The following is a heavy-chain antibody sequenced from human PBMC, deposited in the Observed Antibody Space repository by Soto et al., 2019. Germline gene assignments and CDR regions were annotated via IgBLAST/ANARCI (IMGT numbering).Heavy chain of an antibody. CDR1: GFSLSTSGMR. CDR3: ARSSPGIAAAGTSFDY. V-gene: IGHV2-70*04. Sequence: GSGPTLVNPTQTLTLTCTFSGFSLSTSGMRVSWIRQPPGKALEWLARIDWDDDKFYSTSLKTRLTISKDTSKNQVVLTMTNMDPVDTATYYCARSSPGIAAAGTSFDYWGQGTLVTVSS. D-gene: IGHD6-13*01. J-gene: IGHJ4*02. CDR2: IDWDDDK.